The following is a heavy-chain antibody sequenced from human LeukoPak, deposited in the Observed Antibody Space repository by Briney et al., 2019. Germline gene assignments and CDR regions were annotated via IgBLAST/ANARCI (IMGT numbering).Heavy chain of an antibody. V-gene: IGHV3-7*03. J-gene: IGHJ3*02. CDR2: IKQDGSEK. CDR1: GFTFSSYW. Sequence: PGGSLRLSCAASGFTFSSYWMSWVRQAPGKGPEWVANIKQDGSEKYYVDSVKGRFTISRDNAKNSLYLQMNSLRAEDTAVYYCARRAWAAAGLDAFDIWGQGTMVTVSS. CDR3: ARRAWAAAGLDAFDI. D-gene: IGHD6-13*01.